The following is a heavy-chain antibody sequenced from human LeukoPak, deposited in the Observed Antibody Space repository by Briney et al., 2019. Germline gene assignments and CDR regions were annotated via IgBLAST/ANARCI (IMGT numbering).Heavy chain of an antibody. CDR3: ARDYYGSGSYKAYFDN. Sequence: SETLSLTSTVSGASISCVYWGWLRQSAGQGLVWIVRMYTSGSTQYNPSLKRRVTISVDKPKNQLSLNLSSVTAADTAVYYCARDYYGSGSYKAYFDNWGQGTQVTVSS. CDR2: MYTSGST. J-gene: IGHJ4*02. D-gene: IGHD3-10*01. CDR1: GASISCVY. V-gene: IGHV4-4*07.